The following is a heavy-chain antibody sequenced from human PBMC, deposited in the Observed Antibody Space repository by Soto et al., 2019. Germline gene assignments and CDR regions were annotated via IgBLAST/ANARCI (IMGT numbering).Heavy chain of an antibody. J-gene: IGHJ4*02. Sequence: XETLSLTCSVAGGSVSSGSFHWSWIRQPPGKGLQFIGSIFYNGTANYSPSLKNRVSISIDTSQSQFFLQLISVAAADTAVYYCARIGGWYDIDSWGQGSLVTVSS. V-gene: IGHV4-61*01. CDR2: IFYNGTA. D-gene: IGHD6-19*01. CDR3: ARIGGWYDIDS. CDR1: GGSVSSGSFH.